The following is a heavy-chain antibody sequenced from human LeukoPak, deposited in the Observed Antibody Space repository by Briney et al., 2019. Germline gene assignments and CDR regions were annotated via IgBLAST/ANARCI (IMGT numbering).Heavy chain of an antibody. J-gene: IGHJ4*02. CDR3: AKARDGWEFDY. V-gene: IGHV3-30*18. Sequence: PGRSLRLSCAASGFTFSSYGVHWVRQAPGKGLEWVAVISYDGSNKYYADSVKGRFTISRDNSKNTLYLQMNSLRAEDTAVYYCAKARDGWEFDYWGQGTLVTVSS. CDR1: GFTFSSYG. CDR2: ISYDGSNK. D-gene: IGHD5-24*01.